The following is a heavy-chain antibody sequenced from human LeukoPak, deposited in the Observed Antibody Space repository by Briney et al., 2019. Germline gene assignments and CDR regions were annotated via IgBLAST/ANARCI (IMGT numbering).Heavy chain of an antibody. CDR3: ASPSVARRRYNYGRPDY. J-gene: IGHJ4*02. CDR1: GFSFTTYW. CDR2: INQVGSEE. V-gene: IGHV3-7*01. D-gene: IGHD5-18*01. Sequence: TGGSLRLSCVASGFSFTTYWLSWVRQAPGKGMQWVANINQVGSEEYYVVTVMRRFTISRDNAKNSLYMQMYSLRAEDTAVYYCASPSVARRRYNYGRPDYWGQGILVTVSS.